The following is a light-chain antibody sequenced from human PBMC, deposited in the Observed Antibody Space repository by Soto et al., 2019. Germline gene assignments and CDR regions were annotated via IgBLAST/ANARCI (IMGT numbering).Light chain of an antibody. Sequence: DIQMTQSPSTLSASVGDRVTITCRASQSISDWLAWYQQKPGRAPKLLIYDASILESGVPSRFSGGGSGTEFTLTISSLQPDDFATYYCQQYDNSPITFGQGTRLDIK. CDR2: DAS. V-gene: IGKV1-5*01. CDR1: QSISDW. J-gene: IGKJ5*01. CDR3: QQYDNSPIT.